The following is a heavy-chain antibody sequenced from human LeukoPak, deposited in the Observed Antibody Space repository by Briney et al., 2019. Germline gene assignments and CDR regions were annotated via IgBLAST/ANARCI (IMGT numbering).Heavy chain of an antibody. Sequence: PGGSLRLSCAASGFTFSSYAMHWVRQAPGKGLEWVAVISYDGSNKYYADFVKGRFTISRDNSKNTLYLQMNSLRAEDTAVYYCARDQGDYGDILDDYWGQGTLVTVSS. V-gene: IGHV3-30*04. CDR3: ARDQGDYGDILDDY. CDR1: GFTFSSYA. J-gene: IGHJ4*02. CDR2: ISYDGSNK. D-gene: IGHD4-17*01.